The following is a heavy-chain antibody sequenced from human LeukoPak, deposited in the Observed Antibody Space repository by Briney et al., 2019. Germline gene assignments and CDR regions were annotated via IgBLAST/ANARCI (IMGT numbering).Heavy chain of an antibody. J-gene: IGHJ4*02. CDR3: ASGEELRYLDWFPFDY. Sequence: GGTLRPSCAASGFTFSSYGMSWVRQAPGKGLEWVSAISGSGGSTYYADSVKGRFTISRDNSKNTLYLQMNSLRAEDTAVYYCASGEELRYLDWFPFDYWGQGTLVTVSS. CDR2: ISGSGGST. CDR1: GFTFSSYG. D-gene: IGHD3-9*01. V-gene: IGHV3-23*01.